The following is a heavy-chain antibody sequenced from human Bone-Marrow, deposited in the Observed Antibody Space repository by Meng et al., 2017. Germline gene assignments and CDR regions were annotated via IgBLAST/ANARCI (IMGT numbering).Heavy chain of an antibody. D-gene: IGHD6-13*01. CDR3: ARVPALRSWSDY. J-gene: IGHJ4*02. CDR1: GFTFSSYA. CDR2: ISGSGGST. Sequence: GGSLRLSCAASGFTFSSYAMSWVRQAPGKGLEWVSAISGSGGSTYYADSVKGRFTISRDNSKNTLYLQMNSLIAEDTAVYYCARVPALRSWSDYWGQGTLVTVSS. V-gene: IGHV3-23*01.